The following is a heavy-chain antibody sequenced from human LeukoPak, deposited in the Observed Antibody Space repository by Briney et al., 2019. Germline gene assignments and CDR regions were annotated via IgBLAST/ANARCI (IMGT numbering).Heavy chain of an antibody. CDR1: GDSISSGGYY. D-gene: IGHD6-19*01. Sequence: PSQNLSLTCTVSGDSISSGGYYWSWIRQPPGKGLEWIGYIYHSGSTYYNPSLKSRVTISVDRSKNQFSLKLSSVTAADTAVYYCARAVAGLLRLVDYWGQGTLVTVSS. J-gene: IGHJ4*02. V-gene: IGHV4-30-2*01. CDR3: ARAVAGLLRLVDY. CDR2: IYHSGST.